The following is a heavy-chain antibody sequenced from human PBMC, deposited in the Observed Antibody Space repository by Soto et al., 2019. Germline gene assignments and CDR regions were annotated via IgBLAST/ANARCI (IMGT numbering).Heavy chain of an antibody. CDR1: GDTISTGGYT. Sequence: SETLSLTCDVSGDTISTGGYTWAWIRQPPGKALEWIGHTYDSGNTYYNPSLKSRVIISVDTSKNQFSLKLTSVTAADTAVYYSAAPPRYWGQGTLVTVS. CDR3: AAPPRY. V-gene: IGHV4-30-2*01. J-gene: IGHJ4*02. D-gene: IGHD6-6*01. CDR2: TYDSGNT.